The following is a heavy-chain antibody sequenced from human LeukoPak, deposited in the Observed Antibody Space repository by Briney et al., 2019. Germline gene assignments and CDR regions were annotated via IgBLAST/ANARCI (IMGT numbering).Heavy chain of an antibody. Sequence: SVKVSCKASGGTFSSYAISWVRQAPGQGLEWMGGIIPIFGTANYAQKFQGRVTITTDESTSTAYMELSSLRSEDTAVYYCARGPLAPMDFYYYYYMDVWGKGTTVTVSS. V-gene: IGHV1-69*05. J-gene: IGHJ6*03. CDR2: IIPIFGTA. CDR1: GGTFSSYA. D-gene: IGHD3-10*01. CDR3: ARGPLAPMDFYYYYYMDV.